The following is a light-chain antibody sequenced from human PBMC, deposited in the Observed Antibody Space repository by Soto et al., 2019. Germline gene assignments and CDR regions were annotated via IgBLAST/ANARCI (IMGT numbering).Light chain of an antibody. CDR1: SSDVGGYNY. V-gene: IGLV2-14*01. CDR3: SSYTSSSTVI. Sequence: QSALTQPASVSGSPGQSITISCTGTSSDVGGYNYVSWYQQNPGKAPKLMIYDVSNRPSGVTNRFSGSKSGNTASLTISGLQAEDEDDYYCSSYTSSSTVIFGGGTKVTVL. J-gene: IGLJ2*01. CDR2: DVS.